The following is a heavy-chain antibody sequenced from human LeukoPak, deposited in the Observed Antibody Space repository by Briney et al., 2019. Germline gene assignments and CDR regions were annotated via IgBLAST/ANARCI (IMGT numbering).Heavy chain of an antibody. J-gene: IGHJ4*02. CDR3: ARARDGTFDY. Sequence: SQTPSLTCAISGDSVSSNRVTWNWIRQSPSRGLEWLGRTYSRSEWNNDYAISVKSRITINPDTSKNQFSLQLQSMTPEDTAVYYCARARDGTFDYWGQGTLVTVSS. CDR2: TYSRSEWNN. D-gene: IGHD5-24*01. V-gene: IGHV6-1*01. CDR1: GDSVSSNRVT.